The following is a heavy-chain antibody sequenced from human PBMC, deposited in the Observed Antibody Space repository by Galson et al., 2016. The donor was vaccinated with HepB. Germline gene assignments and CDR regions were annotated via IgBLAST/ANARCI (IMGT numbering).Heavy chain of an antibody. Sequence: ETLSLTCSVSGGSISHYYWSWIRQPPGKGLEWIGYIYYSGSTTYNPSLKSRVSMSVDTSKNQFSLRLNSVTAADTPVYYCARGLYCSRTTCYTAPFEYWGQGAPVTVSS. V-gene: IGHV4-59*01. D-gene: IGHD2-2*02. CDR3: ARGLYCSRTTCYTAPFEY. CDR2: IYYSGST. J-gene: IGHJ4*02. CDR1: GGSISHYY.